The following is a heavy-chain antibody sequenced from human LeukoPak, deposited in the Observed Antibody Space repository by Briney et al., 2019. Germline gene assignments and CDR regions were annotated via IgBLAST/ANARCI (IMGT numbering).Heavy chain of an antibody. V-gene: IGHV4-39*01. CDR1: GGSISSTSYY. Sequence: SETLSLTCTVSGGSISSTSYYWGWIRQPPGKGLEWIGSIYYSGSTYFNPSLKSRVTISVDTSKNQFSLKVSSATAADMAMYYCASLFYSNYGDYWGQGTLVTVSS. CDR3: ASLFYSNYGDY. D-gene: IGHD4-11*01. J-gene: IGHJ4*02. CDR2: IYYSGST.